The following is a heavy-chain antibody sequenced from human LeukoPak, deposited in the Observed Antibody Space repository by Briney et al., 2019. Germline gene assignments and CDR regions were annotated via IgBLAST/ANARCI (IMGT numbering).Heavy chain of an antibody. CDR1: GFTFSNYY. CDR3: ATFGFNWNLGY. J-gene: IGHJ4*02. V-gene: IGHV3-74*01. CDR2: INSDGRDT. Sequence: GGSLRLSCAASGFTFSNYYVHWVRQPPGKGLVWVSRINSDGRDTGYVDSVKGRFTISRDNAKNTVYLQMNSRRAEDTAVYYCATFGFNWNLGYWGQGTLVTVSS. D-gene: IGHD1-20*01.